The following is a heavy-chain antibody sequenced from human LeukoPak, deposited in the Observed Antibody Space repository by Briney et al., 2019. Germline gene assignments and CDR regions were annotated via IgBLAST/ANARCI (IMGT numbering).Heavy chain of an antibody. J-gene: IGHJ4*02. Sequence: SETLSLTCTVSGGSISSTSYFWGWIRQPPGKGLEWTGEINHSGSTNYNPSLKSRVTISVDRSKNQFSLKLSSVTAADTAVYYCARATGGHFDYWGQGTLVTVSS. CDR2: INHSGST. D-gene: IGHD3-10*01. V-gene: IGHV4-39*07. CDR3: ARATGGHFDY. CDR1: GGSISSTSYF.